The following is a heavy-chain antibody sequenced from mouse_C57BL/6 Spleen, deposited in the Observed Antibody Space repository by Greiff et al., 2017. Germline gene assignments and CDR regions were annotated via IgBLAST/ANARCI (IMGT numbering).Heavy chain of an antibody. CDR1: GFTFSSYA. D-gene: IGHD2-12*01. CDR3: ARDHYRWDFDV. J-gene: IGHJ1*03. V-gene: IGHV5-4*01. Sequence: EVQLVESGGGLVKPGGSLKLSCAASGFTFSSYAMSWVRQTPEKRLEWVATISDGGSYTYYPDNVKGRFTISRDNAKNNLYLQMSHLKSEDTAMYYCARDHYRWDFDVWGTGTTVTVSS. CDR2: ISDGGSYT.